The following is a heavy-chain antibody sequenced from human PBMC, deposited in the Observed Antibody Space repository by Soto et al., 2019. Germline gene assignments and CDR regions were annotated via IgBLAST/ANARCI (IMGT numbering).Heavy chain of an antibody. CDR3: ARGSTSGHPFDY. V-gene: IGHV1-3*01. D-gene: IGHD2-2*01. CDR1: GYTFTGYA. Sequence: QVQLVQSGAEVKKPGASVKVSYKASGYTFTGYAMHWVRQAPGQRLEWMGWINAGNGNTKYSQKFQGRVTITRDTSATTAYMELSSLRSEDTAVYYCARGSTSGHPFDYWGQGTLVTVSS. CDR2: INAGNGNT. J-gene: IGHJ4*02.